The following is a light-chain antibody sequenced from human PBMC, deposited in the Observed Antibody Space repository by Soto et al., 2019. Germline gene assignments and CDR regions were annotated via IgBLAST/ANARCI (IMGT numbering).Light chain of an antibody. CDR1: QSVSSSY. Sequence: EIALTQSPGTLSLSPGERATLSCRASQSVSSSYLAWYQQKPGQAPRLLIYGASSRATGIPDRFSGSGSGTDLTLTISRLEPEDFAVYYCQQYGSSPGTFGQGTKVDIK. CDR2: GAS. CDR3: QQYGSSPGT. V-gene: IGKV3-20*01. J-gene: IGKJ1*01.